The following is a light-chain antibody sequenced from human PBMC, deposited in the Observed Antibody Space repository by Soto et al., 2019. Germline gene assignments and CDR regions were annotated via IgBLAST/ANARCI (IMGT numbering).Light chain of an antibody. CDR2: DAS. V-gene: IGKV1-5*01. J-gene: IGKJ1*01. Sequence: IQMTQSPSSLSASVGDRVTITCRASQSIVRNLNWYQQKPGKAPELLIYDASSLQSGVPSRFSGSGSGTEFTLTISGLQPDDFATYYCQHYNTYSTWTFGQGTKVEIK. CDR3: QHYNTYSTWT. CDR1: QSIVRN.